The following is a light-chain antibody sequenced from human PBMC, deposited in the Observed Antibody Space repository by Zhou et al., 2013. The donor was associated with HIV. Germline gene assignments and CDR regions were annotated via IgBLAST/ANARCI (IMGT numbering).Light chain of an antibody. Sequence: EIVLTQSPATLSLSPGERATLSCRASQSVSSYLAWYQQKPGQAPRLLIDDASNRATGIPARFSGSGSGTDFTLTISSLEPEDFAVYYCQQYNNWPIAFGQGTRLEIK. V-gene: IGKV3-11*01. CDR2: DAS. CDR3: QQYNNWPIA. J-gene: IGKJ5*01. CDR1: QSVSSY.